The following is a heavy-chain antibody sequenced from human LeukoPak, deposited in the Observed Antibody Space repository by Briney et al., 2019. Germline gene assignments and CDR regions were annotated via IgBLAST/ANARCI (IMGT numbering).Heavy chain of an antibody. J-gene: IGHJ4*02. Sequence: GGSLRLSCAASGLTFSSHWMHWVRQAPGKGLVWVSRINSDGSRISYADSVKGRFTISRDNAKNTVYLQMNSLRAEDTAVYYCARDRGSTEFDYWGQGTLVTVSS. CDR2: INSDGSRI. D-gene: IGHD1-26*01. CDR1: GLTFSSHW. CDR3: ARDRGSTEFDY. V-gene: IGHV3-74*01.